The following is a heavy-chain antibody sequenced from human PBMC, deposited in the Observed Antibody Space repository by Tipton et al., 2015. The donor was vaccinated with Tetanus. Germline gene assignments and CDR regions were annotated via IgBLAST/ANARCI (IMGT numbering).Heavy chain of an antibody. Sequence: QSGPEVKKPGASVKVSCQASGYTFINHNMHWVRQAPGQGLEWMGVINPSGGSATYAEKFQGRITMTRDTSTNTVYMEVSGLKSEDTAVYYCARGMDYDSSGIDDFWGQGTLVTVSS. CDR3: ARGMDYDSSGIDDF. D-gene: IGHD3-22*01. J-gene: IGHJ4*02. V-gene: IGHV1-46*01. CDR1: GYTFINHN. CDR2: INPSGGSA.